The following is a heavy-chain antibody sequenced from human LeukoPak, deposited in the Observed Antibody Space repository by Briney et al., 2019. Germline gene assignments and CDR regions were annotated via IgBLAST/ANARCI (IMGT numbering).Heavy chain of an antibody. CDR2: ISAYNGNT. Sequence: ASVKVSCKASGYTFTSYGISWVRQAPGQGLEWMGWISAYNGNTNYAQKLQGRVTMTTDTSTSTAYMELRSLRSDDAAVYYCARAHVVRGVIIVDYWGQGTLVTVSS. CDR3: ARAHVVRGVIIVDY. J-gene: IGHJ4*02. D-gene: IGHD3-10*01. CDR1: GYTFTSYG. V-gene: IGHV1-18*01.